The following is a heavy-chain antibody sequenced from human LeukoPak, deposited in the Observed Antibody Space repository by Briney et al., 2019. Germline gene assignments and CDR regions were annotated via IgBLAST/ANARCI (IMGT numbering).Heavy chain of an antibody. Sequence: GGSVRLSCEASGLTFSSYAMSWVRQAPGQGLEWVSAISGIVGRPNYAESVKGRFTISRDKSTNTLYMQMNSLRSEDTAVYYRAGVDADILAGSEAEYFAYWGPGTLVTVSS. CDR1: GLTFSSYA. J-gene: IGHJ4*02. CDR3: AGVDADILAGSEAEYFAY. V-gene: IGHV3-23*01. D-gene: IGHD3-9*01. CDR2: ISGIVGRP.